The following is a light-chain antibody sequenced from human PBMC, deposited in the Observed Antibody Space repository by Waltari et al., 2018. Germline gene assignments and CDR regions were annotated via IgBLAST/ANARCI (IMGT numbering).Light chain of an antibody. J-gene: IGKJ4*01. Sequence: DIVMTQTRLSLSVTTGQPASISCKSSKSLLFSDGKTYLYWYLQKPGQSPQLLIHEVSSRFSVVPYRFSGRGSGTDFTLKISLVEAEDVGVYYGMQAIHPPLTFGGVTKVEIK. CDR1: KSLLFSDGKTY. V-gene: IGKV2-29*02. CDR3: MQAIHPPLT. CDR2: EVS.